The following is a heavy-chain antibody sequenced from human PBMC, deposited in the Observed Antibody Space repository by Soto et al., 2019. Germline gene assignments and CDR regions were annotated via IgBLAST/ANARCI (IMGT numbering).Heavy chain of an antibody. J-gene: IGHJ4*02. CDR2: IKRKVAGGTT. CDR3: TLDSSQTCWDVAPCYSVLTKIRDS. V-gene: IGHV3-15*01. CDR1: GFTFNNDW. Sequence: EVQLVESGGGLVKPGGSLRISCAASGFTFNNDWMSWVRHAPGKGLEGVGRIKRKVAGGTTDYSDPLQGRFTMSRDDSKTTVHQQLRSIKTEDTEVYYCTLDSSQTCWDVAPCYSVLTKIRDSWVQGTLFTVSS. D-gene: IGHD2-15*01.